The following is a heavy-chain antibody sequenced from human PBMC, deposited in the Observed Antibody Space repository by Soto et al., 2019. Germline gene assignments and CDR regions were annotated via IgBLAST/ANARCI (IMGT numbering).Heavy chain of an antibody. J-gene: IGHJ4*02. Sequence: ASETLSLTCAVYGGSFSGYYLSWIRQPPGKGLEWIGEINHSGSTNYNPSLKSRVTISVDTSKNQFSLKLSSVTAADTAVYYCARWYYGDYLDYWGQGTLVTVSS. V-gene: IGHV4-34*01. CDR3: ARWYYGDYLDY. CDR1: GGSFSGYY. D-gene: IGHD4-17*01. CDR2: INHSGST.